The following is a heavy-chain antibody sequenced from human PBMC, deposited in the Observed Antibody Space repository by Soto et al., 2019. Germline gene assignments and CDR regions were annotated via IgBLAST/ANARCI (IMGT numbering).Heavy chain of an antibody. Sequence: GGSLRLSCAASGFTFSSYAMSWVRQAPGKGLEWVSAISGSGGSTYYADSVKGRCTISRDNSKNTLYLQMNSLRAEDTAVYYFATVPEGGITIFGVVIPKYFDYWGQGTLVTVSS. D-gene: IGHD3-3*01. CDR1: GFTFSSYA. CDR2: ISGSGGST. V-gene: IGHV3-23*01. CDR3: ATVPEGGITIFGVVIPKYFDY. J-gene: IGHJ4*02.